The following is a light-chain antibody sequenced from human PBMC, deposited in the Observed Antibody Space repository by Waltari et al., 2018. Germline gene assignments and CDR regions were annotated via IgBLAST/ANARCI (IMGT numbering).Light chain of an antibody. V-gene: IGKV1-5*03. J-gene: IGKJ1*01. CDR3: QQYNSYPWT. Sequence: LQMTQSPSTPSASVGNRVTITCRDSQSISSWLAWYQQKPGKAPKLLIYKASSLESGVPSRFSGSGSGTEFTLTISSLQPDDFATYYCQQYNSYPWTFGQGTKVEIK. CDR2: KAS. CDR1: QSISSW.